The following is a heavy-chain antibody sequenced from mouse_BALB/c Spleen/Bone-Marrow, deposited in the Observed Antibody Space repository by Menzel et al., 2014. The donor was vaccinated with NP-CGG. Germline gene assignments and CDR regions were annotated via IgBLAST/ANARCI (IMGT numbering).Heavy chain of an antibody. J-gene: IGHJ1*01. Sequence: EVMLVESGGGLVKPGGSLKLSCAASGFTFSSYAMSWVRQTPEKRLEWVATISSGGSYTYYPDSVKGRFTISRDNAKNALYLQMSSLRPEDTAMYYCARHAATGYFDVWGAGTTVTVSS. CDR3: ARHAATGYFDV. CDR2: ISSGGSYT. D-gene: IGHD1-2*01. V-gene: IGHV5-9-3*01. CDR1: GFTFSSYA.